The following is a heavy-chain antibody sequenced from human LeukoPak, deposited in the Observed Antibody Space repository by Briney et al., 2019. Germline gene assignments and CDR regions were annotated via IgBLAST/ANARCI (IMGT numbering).Heavy chain of an antibody. J-gene: IGHJ4*02. Sequence: ASVKVSCKASGGTFSSYAISWVRQAPGQGLEWMGRIIPILGIANYAQKFQGRVTITADKSTSTAYMELSSLRSEDTAAYYCASHYDSSGYPYIDYWGQGTLVTVSS. D-gene: IGHD3-22*01. CDR1: GGTFSSYA. CDR2: IIPILGIA. V-gene: IGHV1-69*04. CDR3: ASHYDSSGYPYIDY.